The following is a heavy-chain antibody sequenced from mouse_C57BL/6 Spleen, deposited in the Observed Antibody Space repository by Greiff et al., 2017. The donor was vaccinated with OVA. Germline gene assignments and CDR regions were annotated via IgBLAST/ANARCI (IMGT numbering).Heavy chain of an antibody. D-gene: IGHD1-1*01. CDR2: IRNKANNHAT. CDR1: GFTFSDAW. V-gene: IGHV6-6*01. CDR3: TYYYGSSYYWYSDV. J-gene: IGHJ1*03. Sequence: EVKLVESGGGLVQPGGSMKLSCAASGFTFSDAWMDWVRQSPEKGLEWVAEIRNKANNHATYYAESVKGRFTISRDDSKSSVYLQMNSLRAEDTGIYYCTYYYGSSYYWYSDVWGTGTTVTVSS.